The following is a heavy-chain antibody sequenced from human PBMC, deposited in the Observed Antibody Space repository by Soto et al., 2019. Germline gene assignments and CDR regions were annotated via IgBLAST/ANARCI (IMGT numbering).Heavy chain of an antibody. Sequence: SETLSLTCTVSGGSISSYYWSWIRQPPGKGLEWIGYIYYSGSTNYNPSLKSRVTISVDMSKNQFSLKLSSVTAADTAVYYCARSVRVAWFGESAFGYWGQRALVTVSS. J-gene: IGHJ4*02. CDR3: ARSVRVAWFGESAFGY. CDR2: IYYSGST. D-gene: IGHD3-10*01. CDR1: GGSISSYY. V-gene: IGHV4-59*01.